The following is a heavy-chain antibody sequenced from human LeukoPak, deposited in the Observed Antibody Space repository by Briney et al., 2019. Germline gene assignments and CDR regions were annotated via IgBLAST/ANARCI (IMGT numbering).Heavy chain of an antibody. D-gene: IGHD2-15*01. Sequence: PGGSLRLSCAASGFTVSSNYMSWVRQAPGKGLEWVSVIYSGGSTYYADSVKGRFTISRDNSKNTLYLQMNSLRAEDTAVYYCAKDACSGGSCYWFDPWGQGTLVTVSS. CDR1: GFTVSSNY. V-gene: IGHV3-53*05. J-gene: IGHJ5*02. CDR2: IYSGGST. CDR3: AKDACSGGSCYWFDP.